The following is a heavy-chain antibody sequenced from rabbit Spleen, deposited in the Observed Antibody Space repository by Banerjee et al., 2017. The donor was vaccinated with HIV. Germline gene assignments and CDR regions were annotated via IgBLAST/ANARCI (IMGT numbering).Heavy chain of an antibody. CDR2: INLITGKA. J-gene: IGHJ6*01. Sequence: QQQLVESGGGLVQPEGSLTLTCKASGFSFSNKAVMCWVRQAPGKGLEWIACINLITGKAVYANWAKGRSTFSKTSSTTVTLQMTSLTAADTATYFCARDQGIYSATNYYSDAMDLWGPGTLVTVS. CDR3: ARDQGIYSATNYYSDAMDL. CDR1: GFSFSNKAV. D-gene: IGHD8-1*01. V-gene: IGHV1S45*01.